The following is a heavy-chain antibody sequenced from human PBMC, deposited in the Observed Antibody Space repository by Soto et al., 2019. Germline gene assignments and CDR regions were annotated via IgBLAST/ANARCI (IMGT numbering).Heavy chain of an antibody. CDR1: GFSISNFY. J-gene: IGHJ3*02. V-gene: IGHV3-66*01. Sequence: EVQLVESGGGFVQPGGSLTLSCAASGFSISNFYMTWVRQAPGKGLDWVSVIWTGGTVDYADAVKGRFTISRDNSKNTVYLQMNSVRAEDTAVYYCARGQGIWGQGTMVTVSS. CDR3: ARGQGI. CDR2: IWTGGTV.